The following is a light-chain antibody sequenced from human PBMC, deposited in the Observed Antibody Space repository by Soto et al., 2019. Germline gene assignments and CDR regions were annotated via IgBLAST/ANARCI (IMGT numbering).Light chain of an antibody. V-gene: IGKV1-5*03. J-gene: IGKJ1*01. CDR3: HLNKENWT. Sequence: DIQMTQSPSTLSASVGDRVTITCRASQSISSWLAWYQQKPGKAPKLLLYKASTLQSGVPSRFIGSGSGTEFTLAISSLSPDYAATYYCHLNKENWTLGQGTKVEIK. CDR1: QSISSW. CDR2: KAS.